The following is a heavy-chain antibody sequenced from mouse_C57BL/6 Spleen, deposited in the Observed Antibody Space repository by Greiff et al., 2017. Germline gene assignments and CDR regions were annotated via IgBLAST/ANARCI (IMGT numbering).Heavy chain of an antibody. CDR2: ISNGGGST. J-gene: IGHJ4*01. D-gene: IGHD1-1*01. Sequence: EVQRVESGGGLVQPGGSLKLSCAASGFTFSDYYMYWVRQTPEKRLEWVAYISNGGGSTYYPDTVKGRFTISRDNAKNTLYLQMSRLKSEDTAMYYCARRHYYYGSSPYAMDYWGQGTSVTVSS. V-gene: IGHV5-12*01. CDR1: GFTFSDYY. CDR3: ARRHYYYGSSPYAMDY.